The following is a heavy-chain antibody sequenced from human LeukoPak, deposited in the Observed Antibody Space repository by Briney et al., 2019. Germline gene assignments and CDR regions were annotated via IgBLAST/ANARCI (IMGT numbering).Heavy chain of an antibody. Sequence: VASVTVSCKVSGYTLTELSMHWVRQAPGKGLEWMGGFDPEDGETIYAQKFQGRVTMTEDTSTDTAYMELSSLRSEDTAVYYCATDKPGDYSLNWGQGTLVTVSS. CDR3: ATDKPGDYSLN. D-gene: IGHD4-11*01. J-gene: IGHJ4*02. V-gene: IGHV1-24*01. CDR1: GYTLTELS. CDR2: FDPEDGET.